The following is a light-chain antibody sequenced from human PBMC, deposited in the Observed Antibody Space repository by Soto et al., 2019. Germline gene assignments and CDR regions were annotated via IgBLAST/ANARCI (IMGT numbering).Light chain of an antibody. J-gene: IGLJ2*01. CDR3: SAYTHSNTVI. Sequence: QSALTQPASVSGYPGQSITISCTGTGSDVAAYNFVSWYQQHPGEVPKLMIYEVIKRPSGISDRFSGSKSGNTASLTISGLQAEDEADYYCSAYTHSNTVIFGGGTKVTVL. V-gene: IGLV2-14*03. CDR1: GSDVAAYNF. CDR2: EVI.